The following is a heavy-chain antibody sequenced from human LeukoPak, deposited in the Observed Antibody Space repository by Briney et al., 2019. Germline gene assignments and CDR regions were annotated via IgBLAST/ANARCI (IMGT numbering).Heavy chain of an antibody. D-gene: IGHD3-22*01. CDR3: AKEGSYYDSSGYYHYFDY. J-gene: IGHJ4*02. CDR2: ISYDGSNK. CDR1: GFTFSSYG. V-gene: IGHV3-30*18. Sequence: PGRSLRLSCAASGFTFSSYGMHWVRQAPGKGLEWVAVISYDGSNKYYADSVKGRFTISRDKSKNTLYLQMNSLRAEDTAVYYWAKEGSYYDSSGYYHYFDYWGQGTLVTVSS.